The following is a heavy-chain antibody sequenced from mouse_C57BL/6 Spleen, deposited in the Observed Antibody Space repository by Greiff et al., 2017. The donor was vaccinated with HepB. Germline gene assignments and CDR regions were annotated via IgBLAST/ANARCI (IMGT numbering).Heavy chain of an antibody. CDR3: ARGTAQATDDY. CDR2: INPGSGGT. Sequence: QVQLQQSGAELVRPGTSVKVSCKASGYAFTNYLIEWVKQRPGQGLEWIGVINPGSGGTNYNEKFKGKATLTADKSSSTAYMQLSSLTSEDSAVYFCARGTAQATDDYWGQGTTLTDSS. V-gene: IGHV1-54*01. CDR1: GYAFTNYL. D-gene: IGHD3-2*02. J-gene: IGHJ2*01.